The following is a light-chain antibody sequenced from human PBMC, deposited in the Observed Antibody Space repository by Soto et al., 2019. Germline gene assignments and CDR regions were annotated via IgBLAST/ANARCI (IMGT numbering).Light chain of an antibody. CDR3: QVWHINGDHKYV. CDR2: DES. J-gene: IGLJ1*01. CDR1: NIGSYS. V-gene: IGLV3-21*02. Sequence: SYELTQPPSVSVAPGQTARITCGGINIGSYSVHWYQQKPGQAPVLVVYDESDRPSGIPERFSGSKSGNTATLTISRVEVADEADYYCQVWHINGDHKYVFGTGTKVTVL.